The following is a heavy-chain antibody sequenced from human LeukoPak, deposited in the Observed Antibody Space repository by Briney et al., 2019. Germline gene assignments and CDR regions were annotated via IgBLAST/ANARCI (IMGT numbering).Heavy chain of an antibody. D-gene: IGHD5-18*01. CDR2: ISGSGVSI. CDR1: GFTLRTA. Sequence: GGSLRLSCAASGFTLRTAMGWARQAPGKGLEWVSAISGSGVSIYYADSVKGRFTISRDNSKNILYLQMNSLRAEDTAVYYCARDADTSYDYWGQGTLVTVSS. CDR3: ARDADTSYDY. V-gene: IGHV3-23*01. J-gene: IGHJ4*02.